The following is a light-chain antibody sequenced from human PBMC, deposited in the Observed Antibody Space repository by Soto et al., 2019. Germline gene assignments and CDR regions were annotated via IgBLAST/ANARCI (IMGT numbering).Light chain of an antibody. CDR2: GAS. CDR3: QQYGSSPLT. CDR1: ESVSDNY. V-gene: IGKV3-20*01. J-gene: IGKJ4*01. Sequence: EIVLTQSPGTLSLSPGERATLSCRAIESVSDNYLAWYQQRSGQAPRLVIYGASSRASAVPDRFSGSGSGADFTLTISGLEPEDFAVYYCQQYGSSPLTFGGGPKVEIK.